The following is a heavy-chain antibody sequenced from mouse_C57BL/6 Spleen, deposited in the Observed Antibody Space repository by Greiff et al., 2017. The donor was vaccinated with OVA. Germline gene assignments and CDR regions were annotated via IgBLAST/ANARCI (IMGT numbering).Heavy chain of an antibody. V-gene: IGHV5-12*01. CDR1: GFTFSDYY. CDR3: ARDRTGTGFDY. Sequence: EVKLMESGGGLVQPGGSLKLSCAASGFTFSDYYMYWVRQTPEKRLEWVAYISNGGGSTYYPDTVKGRFTISRDNAKNTLYLQMSRLKSEHTAMYYCARDRTGTGFDYWGQGTTLTVSS. CDR2: ISNGGGST. D-gene: IGHD4-1*01. J-gene: IGHJ2*01.